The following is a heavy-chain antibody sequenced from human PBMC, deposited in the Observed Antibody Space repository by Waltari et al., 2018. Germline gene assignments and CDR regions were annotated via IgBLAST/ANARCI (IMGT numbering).Heavy chain of an antibody. D-gene: IGHD2-2*02. CDR1: GFTFSHFG. V-gene: IGHV3-30*02. CDR3: AKDAFGNTYLDF. J-gene: IGHJ4*02. CDR2: MWVDGSDK. Sequence: QVNLVESGGGVVPPGGSLRLSCAPSGFTFSHFGMHWVRQAPGKGLEWVAFMWVDGSDKFYADSVRGRFTISRDNSARTLYLDMDSLRLDDTAMYYCAKDAFGNTYLDFWGQGTLVTVSS.